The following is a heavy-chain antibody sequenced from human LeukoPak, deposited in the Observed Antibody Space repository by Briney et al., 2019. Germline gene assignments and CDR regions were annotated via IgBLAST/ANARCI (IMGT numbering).Heavy chain of an antibody. CDR3: AIDPDYGGNSDFGC. V-gene: IGHV5-51*01. J-gene: IGHJ4*02. CDR2: IYPGDSNT. Sequence: GESLKISCKASGHSFTNHWIGWVRQMPGQGLEWMGIIYPGDSNTNYSPAFQGQVTISVDKSINTAYLQWSSLKASDTAMYYCAIDPDYGGNSDFGCWGQGTLVTVSS. D-gene: IGHD4-23*01. CDR1: GHSFTNHW.